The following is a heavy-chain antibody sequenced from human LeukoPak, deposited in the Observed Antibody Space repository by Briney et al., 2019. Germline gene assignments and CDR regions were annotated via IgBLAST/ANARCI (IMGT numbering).Heavy chain of an antibody. J-gene: IGHJ5*02. CDR2: ISPTGSTT. D-gene: IGHD5/OR15-5a*01. CDR1: GFSFSGHW. Sequence: GGSLRLSCTASGFSFSGHWMHWARQLPGKGLVWVSRISPTGSTTSYADSVKGRFIISRDNSKNTVYLQMNSLRSEDTAVYYCARPAAGFYAWFDPWGQGTLVTVSS. V-gene: IGHV3-74*01. CDR3: ARPAAGFYAWFDP.